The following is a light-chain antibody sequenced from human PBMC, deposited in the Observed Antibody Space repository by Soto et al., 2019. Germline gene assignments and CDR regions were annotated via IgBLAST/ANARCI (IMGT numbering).Light chain of an antibody. CDR3: QQYDVIPV. CDR2: DAS. V-gene: IGKV1-33*01. J-gene: IGKJ3*01. Sequence: DFQMTQSPPSVSASVGDRVTITCQASQDIRQFLNWYQQKPGEAPNLLIYDASTLQAGVPSRFTGSGSGTIFTFTITRLQPEDVATYYCQQYDVIPVFGPGTKVQLK. CDR1: QDIRQF.